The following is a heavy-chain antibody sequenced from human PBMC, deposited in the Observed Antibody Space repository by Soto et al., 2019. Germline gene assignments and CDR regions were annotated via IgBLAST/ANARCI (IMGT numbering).Heavy chain of an antibody. V-gene: IGHV4-31*03. Sequence: PSETLSLTCTVSGGSISSGGYYWSWIRQHPGKGLEWIGYIYYSGSTYYNPSLKSRVTISVDTSKNQFSLKLSSVTAADTAVYYCARDYYYGSGSYYKPKWDYYSGMDVWGQGTTVTVSS. CDR3: ARDYYYGSGSYYKPKWDYYSGMDV. CDR2: IYYSGST. CDR1: GGSISSGGYY. D-gene: IGHD3-10*01. J-gene: IGHJ6*02.